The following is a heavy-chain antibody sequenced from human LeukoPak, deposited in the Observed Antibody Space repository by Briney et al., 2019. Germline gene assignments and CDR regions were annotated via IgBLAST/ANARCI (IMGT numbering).Heavy chain of an antibody. V-gene: IGHV4-59*01. CDR1: GGSISSYY. Sequence: SETLSLTCTVSGGSISSYYWSWIRQPPGKGLEWIGYIYYSGSTNYNPSLKSRVTISVDTSKNQFSLKLSSVTAADTAVYYCARTRSGWYSFVDYWGQGTLVTVSS. CDR3: ARTRSGWYSFVDY. CDR2: IYYSGST. J-gene: IGHJ4*02. D-gene: IGHD6-19*01.